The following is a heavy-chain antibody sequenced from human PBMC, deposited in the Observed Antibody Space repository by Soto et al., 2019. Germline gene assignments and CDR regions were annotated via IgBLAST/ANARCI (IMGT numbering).Heavy chain of an antibody. V-gene: IGHV3-23*01. CDR1: GFTVSSYA. CDR2: ISGSGGST. J-gene: IGHJ4*02. D-gene: IGHD6-6*01. CDR3: ARVIEYCSSAGY. Sequence: GGSLRLSCAASGFTVSSYAMSWVRQAPGKGLEWVSAISGSGGSTYYAASVKGRFTISRDNSKNTLYLQMNSLRAEDTAVYYCARVIEYCSSAGYWGQGTLVTVSS.